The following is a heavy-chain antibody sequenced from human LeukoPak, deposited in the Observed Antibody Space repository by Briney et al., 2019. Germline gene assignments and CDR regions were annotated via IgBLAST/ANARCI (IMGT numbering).Heavy chain of an antibody. D-gene: IGHD2-15*01. V-gene: IGHV3-23*01. Sequence: GGSLRLSCAASGFTFSTFAMTWVRQAPGKGLEWVTAISGGGSSTYYADSVKGRFTISRDNSKNTLYLQMNSLRADDTAVYHCAKARYCSGGSCYDCFDYWGQGTLVTVSS. CDR1: GFTFSTFA. CDR2: ISGGGSST. CDR3: AKARYCSGGSCYDCFDY. J-gene: IGHJ4*02.